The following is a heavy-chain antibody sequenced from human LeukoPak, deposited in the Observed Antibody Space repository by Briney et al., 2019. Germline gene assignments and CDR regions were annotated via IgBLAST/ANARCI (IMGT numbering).Heavy chain of an antibody. CDR3: ARARSQMLPPHFDY. Sequence: PGGSLRLSCAASGFTFSSYWMSWVRQAPGKGLEWVSNIKQDGSEKYYVDSVKGRFTISRDNAKNSLYLQMNSLRAEDTAVYYCARARSQMLPPHFDYWGQGTLVTVSS. CDR1: GFTFSSYW. J-gene: IGHJ4*02. V-gene: IGHV3-7*02. D-gene: IGHD3-10*02. CDR2: IKQDGSEK.